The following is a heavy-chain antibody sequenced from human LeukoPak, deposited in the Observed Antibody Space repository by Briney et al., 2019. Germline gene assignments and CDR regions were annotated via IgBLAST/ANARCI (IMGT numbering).Heavy chain of an antibody. Sequence: SKTLSLTCTVSGGSISSYYWSWIRQPPGKGLERIGYIYYSGSTNYNPSLKSRVTISVDTSKNQFSLKLSSVTAADTAVYYCARDSGITMTDWGQGTLVTVSS. J-gene: IGHJ4*02. V-gene: IGHV4-59*01. D-gene: IGHD3-22*01. CDR2: IYYSGST. CDR3: ARDSGITMTD. CDR1: GGSISSYY.